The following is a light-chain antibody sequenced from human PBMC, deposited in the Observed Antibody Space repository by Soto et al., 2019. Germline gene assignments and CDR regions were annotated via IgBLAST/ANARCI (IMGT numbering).Light chain of an antibody. V-gene: IGKV3-15*01. Sequence: EIVMTQSPATLSVTPEEKATISCRASQSVSSNLAWYQQKPGQAPRLLIYGASTRATGIPARFSGSGSGTEFTLTISSLQSEDFAVYYCQQYNNWPITFGQGTRLEIK. CDR1: QSVSSN. J-gene: IGKJ5*01. CDR3: QQYNNWPIT. CDR2: GAS.